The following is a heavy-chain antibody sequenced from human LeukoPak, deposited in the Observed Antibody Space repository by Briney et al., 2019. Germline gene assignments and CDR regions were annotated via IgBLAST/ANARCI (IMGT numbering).Heavy chain of an antibody. V-gene: IGHV3-33*01. D-gene: IGHD2-21*02. CDR3: AREGVSCGGGCYSLSDY. CDR2: IWYDGSNK. CDR1: GFTFSSYG. Sequence: QSGGSLRLSCAASGFTFSSYGMHWVRQAPGKGLEWVAVIWYDGSNKYYADSVKGRFTISRDNSKNTLYLQMNSLRAEDTAIYYCAREGVSCGGGCYSLSDYWGQETLVTVSS. J-gene: IGHJ4*02.